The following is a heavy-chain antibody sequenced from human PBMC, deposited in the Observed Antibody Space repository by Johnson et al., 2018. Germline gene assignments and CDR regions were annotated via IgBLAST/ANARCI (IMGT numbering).Heavy chain of an antibody. CDR2: INSDGSST. CDR3: ARTHYYYYMDV. J-gene: IGHJ6*03. CDR1: GFTFSSYW. V-gene: IGHV3-74*01. Sequence: VQLQESGGGLVQPGGSLRLSCAASGFTFSSYWMHWVRPAPGKGLVWVSRINSDGSSTSYADSVKGRCTISSDNAKNTLYLQMNSLRAEDTAVYYCARTHYYYYMDVWGKGTTVTVSS.